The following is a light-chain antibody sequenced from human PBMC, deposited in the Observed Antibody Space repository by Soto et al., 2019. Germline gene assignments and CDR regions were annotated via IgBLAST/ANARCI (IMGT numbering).Light chain of an antibody. CDR1: NIGSKS. J-gene: IGLJ2*01. V-gene: IGLV3-21*04. CDR2: YDS. Sequence: SYELTQPPSVSVVPGKTARITCGGNNIGSKSVHWYQQKPGQAPVLVIYYDSDRPSGIPERFSGSNSGNTATLTISRVEAGDEADYYCQVWDSSSDHPVVFGGGTKVTVL. CDR3: QVWDSSSDHPVV.